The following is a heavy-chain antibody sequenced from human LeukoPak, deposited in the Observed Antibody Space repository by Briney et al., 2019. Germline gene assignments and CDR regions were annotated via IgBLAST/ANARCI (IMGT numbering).Heavy chain of an antibody. CDR3: ARGGIGKGWYPGKDAFDI. V-gene: IGHV4-4*07. CDR1: GGSISSYY. Sequence: TSETLSLTCTVSGGSISSYYWSWIRQPAGKGLEWIGRIYTSESTTYNPSLKSRVTMSVSTYKNQFSFKQSSVTAAETSGVYYARGGIGKGWYPGKDAFDIWGQGTMVTVSS. J-gene: IGHJ3*02. D-gene: IGHD6-19*01. CDR2: IYTSEST.